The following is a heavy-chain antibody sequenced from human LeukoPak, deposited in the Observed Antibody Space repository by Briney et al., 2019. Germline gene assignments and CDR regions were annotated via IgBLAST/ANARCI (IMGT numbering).Heavy chain of an antibody. CDR3: ARVSSSWYGFDP. Sequence: GASVKVSCKASGYTFTSYDINWVRQATGQGLEWMGWMNPNSGNTGYAQKFQGRVTMTRNTSISTAYMELSSLRSEDTAVYYCARVSSSWYGFDPWGQGTLVTVSS. J-gene: IGHJ5*02. CDR1: GYTFTSYD. V-gene: IGHV1-8*01. CDR2: MNPNSGNT. D-gene: IGHD6-13*01.